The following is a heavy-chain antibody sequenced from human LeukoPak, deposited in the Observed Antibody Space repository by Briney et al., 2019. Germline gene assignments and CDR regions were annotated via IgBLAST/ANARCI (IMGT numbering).Heavy chain of an antibody. CDR3: ARAGCGGDCYYYNHLGLGWFDP. J-gene: IGHJ5*02. CDR1: GYTFTSYY. D-gene: IGHD2-21*02. V-gene: IGHV1-46*01. CDR2: INPSGGST. Sequence: ASVKVSCKASGYTFTSYYMHWVRQAPGQGLEWMGIINPSGGSTSYAQKFQGRVTMTRDTSTSTVYMELNSLRSEDTAVYYCARAGCGGDCYYYNHLGLGWFDPWGQGTLVTVSS.